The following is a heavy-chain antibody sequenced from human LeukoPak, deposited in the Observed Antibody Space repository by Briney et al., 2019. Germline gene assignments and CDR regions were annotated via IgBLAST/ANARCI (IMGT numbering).Heavy chain of an antibody. CDR3: ARDRGELVSHYFDY. V-gene: IGHV4-39*07. J-gene: IGHJ4*02. CDR1: GGSISSSSYY. D-gene: IGHD1-26*01. Sequence: KPSETLSLTCTVSGGSISSSSYYWGWIRQLPGKGLECIGSIYYSGSTYYNPSLKSRVTISVDTSKNQFSLKLSSVTAADTAVYYCARDRGELVSHYFDYWGQGTLVTVSS. CDR2: IYYSGST.